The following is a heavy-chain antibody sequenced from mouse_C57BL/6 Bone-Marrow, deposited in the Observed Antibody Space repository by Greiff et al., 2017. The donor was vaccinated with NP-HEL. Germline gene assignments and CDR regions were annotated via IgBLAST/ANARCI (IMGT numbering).Heavy chain of an antibody. J-gene: IGHJ3*01. CDR1: GFTFSNYW. D-gene: IGHD6-1*01. CDR3: TAASPGFAY. V-gene: IGHV6-3*01. Sequence: EVMLVESGGGLVQPGGSMKLSCVASGFTFSNYWMNWVRQSPEKGLEWVAQIRLKSDNYATHYAESVKGRFTISRDDSKSSVYLQMNNLRAEDTGIYYCTAASPGFAYWGQGTLVTVSA. CDR2: IRLKSDNYAT.